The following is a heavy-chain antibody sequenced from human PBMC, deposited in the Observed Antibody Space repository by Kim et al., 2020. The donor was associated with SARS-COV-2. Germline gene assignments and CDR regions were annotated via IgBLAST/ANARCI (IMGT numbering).Heavy chain of an antibody. V-gene: IGHV3-7*01. CDR1: GLTLRTYW. D-gene: IGHD1-26*01. CDR2: IKQDGSAK. Sequence: GGSLRLSCAVSGLTLRTYWMTWFRQAPGKGLEWVAHIKQDGSAKYYVDSVKGRFTISRDNAKNSVDMQMNSLRAEDTAVYYCAREIDKTGGFDIWGQGTMVTVSS. CDR3: AREIDKTGGFDI. J-gene: IGHJ3*02.